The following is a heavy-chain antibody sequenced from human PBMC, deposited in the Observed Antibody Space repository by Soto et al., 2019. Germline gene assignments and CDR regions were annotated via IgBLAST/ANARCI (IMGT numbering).Heavy chain of an antibody. CDR3: AKEHYTEAGIDY. D-gene: IGHD3-3*01. CDR1: GFTFSDYS. CDR2: ISGSGTST. J-gene: IGHJ4*02. Sequence: GGSLRLSCAASGFTFSDYSISWVRQAPGKGLEWVSAISGSGTSTYYADSVRGRFTISRDNSKRTVFLQMNSLRAEDTAVFYCAKEHYTEAGIDYWGQGTLVTVSS. V-gene: IGHV3-23*01.